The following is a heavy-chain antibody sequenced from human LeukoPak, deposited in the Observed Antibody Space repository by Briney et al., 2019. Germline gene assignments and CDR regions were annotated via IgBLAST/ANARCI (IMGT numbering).Heavy chain of an antibody. D-gene: IGHD3-3*01. CDR2: IYTSGST. CDR3: ARHDTTFGAAHFYMDV. J-gene: IGHJ6*03. V-gene: IGHV4-4*09. CDR1: GGSISSYY. Sequence: SETLSLTCSVSGGSISSYYWSWIRQPPGKGLEWIGYIYTSGSTNNNPSLKSRVTISADTSKNQFSLKLSSVTAADTAVYYCARHDTTFGAAHFYMDVRAKGTTVTVSS.